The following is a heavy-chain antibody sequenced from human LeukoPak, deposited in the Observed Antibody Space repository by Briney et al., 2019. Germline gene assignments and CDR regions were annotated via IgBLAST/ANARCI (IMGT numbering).Heavy chain of an antibody. D-gene: IGHD3-10*01. CDR1: GFAFSNYA. CDR3: AKAVRSMVTGGGYFDS. J-gene: IGHJ4*02. CDR2: LSGGDSR. Sequence: GGSLRLSCAASGFAFSNYAMSWVRQAPGKGLEWVSSLSGGDSRYYTDSVMGRFTISRDNSKNTLYLQMNSLRAEDTAVYYCAKAVRSMVTGGGYFDSWGQGTLVTVSS. V-gene: IGHV3-23*01.